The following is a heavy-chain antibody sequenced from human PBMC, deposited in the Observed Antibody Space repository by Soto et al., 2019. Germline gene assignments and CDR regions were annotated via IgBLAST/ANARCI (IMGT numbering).Heavy chain of an antibody. J-gene: IGHJ3*02. CDR1: GFTFSTYA. CDR2: ISAGGGST. CDR3: AHPRGYGVFDAYDI. D-gene: IGHD4-17*01. Sequence: GGSPRLSCAASGFTFSTYAMSWVRQAPGKGLEWASAISAGGGSTYYADSVKGRFTISRDNSINTLYLQMNSLRTEDTAVYYCAHPRGYGVFDAYDIWGQGAMVTVSS. V-gene: IGHV3-23*01.